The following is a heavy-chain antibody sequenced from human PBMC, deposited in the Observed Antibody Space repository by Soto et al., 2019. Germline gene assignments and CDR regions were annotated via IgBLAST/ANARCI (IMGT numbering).Heavy chain of an antibody. D-gene: IGHD2-15*01. CDR2: IYYSGST. CDR3: ARHVLSFGCSGGSCYSGADAFDI. Sequence: QVQLQESGPGLVKPSETLSLTCTVSGGSISSYYWSWIRQPPGKGLEWIGYIYYSGSTNYNPSLKSRVTISVDTSKNQFSLKLSSVTAADTAVYYCARHVLSFGCSGGSCYSGADAFDIWGQGTMVTVSS. J-gene: IGHJ3*02. CDR1: GGSISSYY. V-gene: IGHV4-59*08.